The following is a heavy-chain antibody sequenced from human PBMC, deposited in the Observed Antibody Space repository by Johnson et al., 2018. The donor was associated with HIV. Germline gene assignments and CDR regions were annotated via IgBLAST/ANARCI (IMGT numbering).Heavy chain of an antibody. CDR1: GFTFTSFS. CDR2: ILYDGTVE. CDR3: ARVAPFYYYDSPYLVGKSGFDV. Sequence: QVQLVESGGGVVQPGRSLRLSCAASGFTFTSFSMHWVRQTPGKGLEWVAVILYDGTVEKYADSVKGRFTISRDNSKNSLYLQMDSLRAEDTAIYYCARVAPFYYYDSPYLVGKSGFDVWGQGTMVSVSS. J-gene: IGHJ3*01. V-gene: IGHV3-30*04. D-gene: IGHD3-22*01.